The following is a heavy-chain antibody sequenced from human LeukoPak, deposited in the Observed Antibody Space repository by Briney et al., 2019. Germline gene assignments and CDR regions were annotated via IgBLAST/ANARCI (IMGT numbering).Heavy chain of an antibody. CDR3: ARYGYTYGIDY. V-gene: IGHV3-66*01. J-gene: IGHJ4*02. CDR2: IYSGATT. D-gene: IGHD5-18*01. Sequence: GGSLRLSCAASGFTFRSYSMHWVRQAPGKGLEWVSLIYSGATTSYADSVKGRFTISRDISKNTLYLQMNSLRAEDTAVYYCARYGYTYGIDYWGQGTLVTVSS. CDR1: GFTFRSYS.